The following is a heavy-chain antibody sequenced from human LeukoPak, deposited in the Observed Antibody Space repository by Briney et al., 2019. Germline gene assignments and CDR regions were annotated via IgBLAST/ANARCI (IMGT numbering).Heavy chain of an antibody. CDR2: ISAYNGNT. D-gene: IGHD3-3*01. CDR1: GYTFTSYG. Sequence: ASVKVSCKASGYTFTSYGISWVRQAPGQGLEWIGWISAYNGNTNYAQKLQGRVTMTTDTSTSTAYMELSSLRSDDTSVYYCARSRDFWSGSSNWFDPWGQGTLVTVSS. V-gene: IGHV1-18*01. CDR3: ARSRDFWSGSSNWFDP. J-gene: IGHJ5*02.